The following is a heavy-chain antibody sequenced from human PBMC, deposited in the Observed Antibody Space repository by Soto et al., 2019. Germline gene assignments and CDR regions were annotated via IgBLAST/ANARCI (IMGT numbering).Heavy chain of an antibody. Sequence: EVQLVESGGGLVQPGGSLRLSCAASGFTVSSNYMSWVRQAPGKGLEWVSAIYSGGSAYYADSVKGRFTISRDNSKNTLYLQMNSLRAEDTAVYYCASGPYGSGSSDYWGQGTLVTVSS. D-gene: IGHD3-10*01. V-gene: IGHV3-66*01. J-gene: IGHJ4*02. CDR2: IYSGGSA. CDR3: ASGPYGSGSSDY. CDR1: GFTVSSNY.